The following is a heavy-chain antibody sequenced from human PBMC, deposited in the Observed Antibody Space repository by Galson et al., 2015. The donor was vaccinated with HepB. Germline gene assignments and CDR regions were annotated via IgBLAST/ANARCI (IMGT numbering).Heavy chain of an antibody. D-gene: IGHD6-19*01. CDR3: ASRYSSGWYGDDY. J-gene: IGHJ4*02. CDR2: IYYSGST. CDR1: GGSISSSSYY. Sequence: SEPLSLTCTVSGGSISSSSYYWGWIRQPPGKGLEWIGSIYYSGSTYYNPSLKSRVTISVDTSKNQFSLKLSSVTAADTAVYYCASRYSSGWYGDDYWGQGTLVTVSS. V-gene: IGHV4-39*01.